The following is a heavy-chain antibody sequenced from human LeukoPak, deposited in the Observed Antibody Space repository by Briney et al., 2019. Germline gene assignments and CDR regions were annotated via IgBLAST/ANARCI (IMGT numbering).Heavy chain of an antibody. CDR3: ARGDGHYYYYYYYMDV. Sequence: ASVKVSCKASGGTFSSYAISWVRQAPGQGLEWMGGIIPIFGTANYAQKFQGRVTITADKSTSTAYMELSSLRSEDTAVYYCARGDGHYYYYYYYMDVWGKGTTVTISS. V-gene: IGHV1-69*06. CDR2: IIPIFGTA. J-gene: IGHJ6*03. CDR1: GGTFSSYA. D-gene: IGHD3-16*01.